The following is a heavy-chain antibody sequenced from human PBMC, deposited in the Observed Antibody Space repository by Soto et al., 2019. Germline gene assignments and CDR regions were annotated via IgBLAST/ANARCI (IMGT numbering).Heavy chain of an antibody. V-gene: IGHV6-1*01. D-gene: IGHD2-2*01. CDR2: TYYRSKWYN. CDR1: GDSVSSNSAA. CDR3: ARDPYLVVVPEHRFYYYGMDV. Sequence: SQTLSLTCAISGDSVSSNSAAWNWIRQSPSRGLEWLGRTYYRSKWYNDYAVSVKSRITINPDTSKNQFSLQLNSVTPEDTAVYYCARDPYLVVVPEHRFYYYGMDVLGHGTTITVSS. J-gene: IGHJ6*02.